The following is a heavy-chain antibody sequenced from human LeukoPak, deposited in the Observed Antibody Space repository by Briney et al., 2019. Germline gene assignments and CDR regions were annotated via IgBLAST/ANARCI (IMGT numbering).Heavy chain of an antibody. V-gene: IGHV4-34*01. CDR3: ARAGRVVPAASWFDP. CDR2: INHSGST. CDR1: GGSFSGYY. J-gene: IGHJ5*02. D-gene: IGHD2-2*01. Sequence: SETLSLTCAVYGGSFSGYYWSWIRQSPGKGLEWIGEINHSGSTNYNPSLKSRVTISVDTSKNQFSLKLSSVTAADTAVYYCARAGRVVPAASWFDPWGQGTLVTVSS.